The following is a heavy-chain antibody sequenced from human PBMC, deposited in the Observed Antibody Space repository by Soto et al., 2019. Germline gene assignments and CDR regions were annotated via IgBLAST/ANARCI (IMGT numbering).Heavy chain of an antibody. V-gene: IGHV3-23*01. CDR2: ISGSGGST. Sequence: GGSLRLSCAASGFTFSSYAMSWVRQAPGKGLEWVSAISGSGGSTYYADSVKGRFTISRDNSKNTLYLQMNSLRAEDTAVYYCARALTHSGWYDYWGQGTLVTVSS. CDR3: ARALTHSGWYDY. D-gene: IGHD6-19*01. J-gene: IGHJ4*02. CDR1: GFTFSSYA.